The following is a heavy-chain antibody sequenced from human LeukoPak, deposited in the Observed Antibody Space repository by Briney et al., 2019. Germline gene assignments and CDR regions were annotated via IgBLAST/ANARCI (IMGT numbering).Heavy chain of an antibody. CDR3: AKDRRIAVAGEAWFDP. CDR2: ISGSGGST. J-gene: IGHJ5*02. D-gene: IGHD6-19*01. Sequence: GGSLRLSCAASGFTFSSYAMSWVRQAPGKGLEWVSAISGSGGSTYYADSVKGRFTISRDNSKNTLYLQMNCLRAEDTAVYYCAKDRRIAVAGEAWFDPWGQGTLVTVSS. V-gene: IGHV3-23*01. CDR1: GFTFSSYA.